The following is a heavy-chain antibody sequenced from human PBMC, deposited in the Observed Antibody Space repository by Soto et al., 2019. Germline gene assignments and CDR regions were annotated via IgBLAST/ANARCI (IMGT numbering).Heavy chain of an antibody. V-gene: IGHV3-23*01. D-gene: IGHD2-21*01. J-gene: IGHJ4*02. CDR3: AKAIVAAIFYFDY. CDR2: ISGSGGST. Sequence: PGGSLKLSCAASGFTFSSYAMSWVRPAPGKGLEWGSAISGSGGSTYYAVSVKCRVTSSRDNSKNTLYLQMISLRAEDTSVYYCAKAIVAAIFYFDYWGQGTLVTVSS. CDR1: GFTFSSYA.